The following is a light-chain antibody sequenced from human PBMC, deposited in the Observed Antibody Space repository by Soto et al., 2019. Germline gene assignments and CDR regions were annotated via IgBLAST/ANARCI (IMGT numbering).Light chain of an antibody. V-gene: IGKV3-11*01. Sequence: EIVLTQSPATLSLSPGERATLSCRASQSVSSYLAWYQQKPGQPPRLVIYEASNRATGIPARFSGSGSGTDFTLTISSLEPEDFAVYYCQQRSNWPLNFGGGTKVEIK. J-gene: IGKJ4*01. CDR3: QQRSNWPLN. CDR1: QSVSSY. CDR2: EAS.